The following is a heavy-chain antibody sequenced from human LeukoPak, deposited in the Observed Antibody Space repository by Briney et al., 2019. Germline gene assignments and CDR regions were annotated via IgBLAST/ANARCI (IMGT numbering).Heavy chain of an antibody. D-gene: IGHD3-3*01. CDR1: GYTFTSYV. V-gene: IGHV1-8*01. CDR2: ISPKSGNT. CDR3: ATSPPVYDFWSGYIDY. Sequence: ASVKVSCKVSGYTFTSYVINWVRQATGQGREWMGWISPKSGNTGYAQKLQGRVTMTSYTSISTAYMELNSQRSEDTAVYYCATSPPVYDFWSGYIDYWGQGTLVTVSS. J-gene: IGHJ4*02.